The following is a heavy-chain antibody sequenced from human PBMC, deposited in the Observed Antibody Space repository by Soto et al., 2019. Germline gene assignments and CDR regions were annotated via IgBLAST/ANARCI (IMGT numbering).Heavy chain of an antibody. CDR3: ARGAGGYCSGGSCPSMALFDY. CDR1: GGSFSGYY. J-gene: IGHJ4*02. V-gene: IGHV4-34*01. D-gene: IGHD2-15*01. Sequence: PSETLSLTCAVYGGSFSGYYWSWIRQPPGKGLEWIGEINHSGSTNYNPSLKSRVTISVDTPKNQFSLKLSSVTAADTAVYYCARGAGGYCSGGSCPSMALFDYWGQGTLVTVSS. CDR2: INHSGST.